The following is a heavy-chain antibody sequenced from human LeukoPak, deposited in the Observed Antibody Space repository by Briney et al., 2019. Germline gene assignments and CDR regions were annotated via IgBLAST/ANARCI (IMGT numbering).Heavy chain of an antibody. CDR1: GVTFRSYS. D-gene: IGHD3-22*01. V-gene: IGHV3-48*01. CDR3: AREGYYDSSGYYPLGY. CDR2: ISSSSSTI. J-gene: IGHJ4*02. Sequence: GGTLRLSCAVSGVTFRSYSMNWVRQAPGEGGEWGSYISSSSSTIYYAHSLKGRFTISRDNAMNSLYLQMNSLRADDTAVYYCAREGYYDSSGYYPLGYWGQGTLVTVSS.